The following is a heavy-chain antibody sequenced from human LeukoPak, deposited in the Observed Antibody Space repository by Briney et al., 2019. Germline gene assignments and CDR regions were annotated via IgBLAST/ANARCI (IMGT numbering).Heavy chain of an antibody. CDR1: GFTFSNYA. Sequence: TGGSLRLSCAASGFTFSNYAMSWVRQAPGKGLEWVSAISGSGGSTYYADSVKGRFTISRDNSKNTLYLQMNSLRAEDTAVYYCAKGNPRGYSYGFFDYWGQGTLVTVSS. CDR2: ISGSGGST. V-gene: IGHV3-23*01. J-gene: IGHJ4*02. CDR3: AKGNPRGYSYGFFDY. D-gene: IGHD5-18*01.